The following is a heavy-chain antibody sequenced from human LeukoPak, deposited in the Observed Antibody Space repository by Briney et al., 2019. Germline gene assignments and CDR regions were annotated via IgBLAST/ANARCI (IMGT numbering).Heavy chain of an antibody. J-gene: IGHJ4*02. CDR2: ISSSSSYI. CDR3: ARFNERYSSGCYFDY. Sequence: GGSLRLSCAASGFTFSSYSMNWVRQAPGKGLEWVSSISSSSSYIYYADSVKGRFTISRDNAKNSLYLQMNSLRAEDTAVYYCARFNERYSSGCYFDYWGQGTLVTVSS. CDR1: GFTFSSYS. D-gene: IGHD6-19*01. V-gene: IGHV3-21*01.